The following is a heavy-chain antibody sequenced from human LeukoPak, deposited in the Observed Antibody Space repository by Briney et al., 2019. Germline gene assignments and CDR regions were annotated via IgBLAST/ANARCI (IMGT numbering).Heavy chain of an antibody. V-gene: IGHV4-4*07. D-gene: IGHD3-22*01. CDR1: GGSISSYY. J-gene: IGHJ6*02. CDR3: ARETYYYDSSGYSNCYYYYGMDV. CDR2: IYTSGST. Sequence: ASETLSLTCTVSGGSISSYYWSWIRQPTGKGLEWIGRIYTSGSTNYNPSLKSRVTMSVDTSKNQFSLKLSSVTAADTAVYYCARETYYYDSSGYSNCYYYYGMDVWGQGTTVTVSS.